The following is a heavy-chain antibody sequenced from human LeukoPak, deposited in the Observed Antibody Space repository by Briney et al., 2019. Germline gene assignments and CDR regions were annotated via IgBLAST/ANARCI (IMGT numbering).Heavy chain of an antibody. V-gene: IGHV1-69*05. CDR3: ARVPSSSDWFDL. Sequence: SXXVSCKASGGTFNSYAISWVRQAPGQGREWMGRIIAIFGTANYAQKFQGRVTITTDESTGTAYMEMSSLRSEDTAVYYCARVPSSSDWFDLWGQGTLVTVSS. J-gene: IGHJ5*02. CDR1: GGTFNSYA. CDR2: IIAIFGTA. D-gene: IGHD6-13*01.